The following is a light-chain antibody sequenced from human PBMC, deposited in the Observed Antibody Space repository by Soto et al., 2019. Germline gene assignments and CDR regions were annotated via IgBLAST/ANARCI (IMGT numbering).Light chain of an antibody. CDR3: MQSTQLPPT. J-gene: IGKJ5*01. Sequence: DVVMTQTPLSLPVAPEQPASILCKSSQSLLHLTVETCLSWYLQKPGQSPHLLIYEVSTRVSGVPDRFSGSGSGTDFTLEISRVETDDVGIYYCMQSTQLPPTFGQGTRLEIK. CDR1: QSLLHLTVETC. CDR2: EVS. V-gene: IGKV2D-29*02.